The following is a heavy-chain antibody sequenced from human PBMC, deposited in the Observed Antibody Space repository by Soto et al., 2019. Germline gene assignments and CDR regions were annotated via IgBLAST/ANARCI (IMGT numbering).Heavy chain of an antibody. CDR2: IYYSGST. J-gene: IGHJ6*03. CDR1: GGSISSGGYY. Sequence: PSETLSLTCTVSGGSISSGGYYWSWIRQHPGKGLEWIGYIYYSGSTNYNPSLKSRVTISVDTSKNQFSLKLSSVTAADTAVYYCARGIVVENWGSRYYYYYMDVWGNGTTVTVSS. D-gene: IGHD7-27*01. CDR3: ARGIVVENWGSRYYYYYMDV. V-gene: IGHV4-31*03.